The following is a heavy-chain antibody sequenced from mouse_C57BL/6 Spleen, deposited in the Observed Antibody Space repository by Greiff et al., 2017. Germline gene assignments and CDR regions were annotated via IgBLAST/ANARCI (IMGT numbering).Heavy chain of an antibody. D-gene: IGHD2-1*01. CDR1: GFNIKNTY. CDR3: ASLYYGNWYFDF. J-gene: IGHJ1*03. V-gene: IGHV14-3*01. Sequence: VQLKESVAELVRPGASVKLSCTASGFNIKNTYMHWVKQRPEQGLEWIGRIDPANGNTKYAPKFQGNATITADTSSNTAYQQLSSLTSEDTAIYDCASLYYGNWYFDFWGTGTTVTVSS. CDR2: IDPANGNT.